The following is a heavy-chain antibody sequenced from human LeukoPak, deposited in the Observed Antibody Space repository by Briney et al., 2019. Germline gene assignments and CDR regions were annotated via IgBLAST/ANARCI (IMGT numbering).Heavy chain of an antibody. V-gene: IGHV4-30-4*01. CDR2: IYYSAST. CDR3: ARGDSRGSNWFDP. D-gene: IGHD3-22*01. J-gene: IGHJ5*02. CDR1: GDSISSGDYY. Sequence: PSQTLSLTCTLSGDSISSGDYYWRWVRPPPGRGLVWIGYIYYSASTYYNPSLKSRVTISVDTSKNQFSLKLSAVTAADTAVYYCARGDSRGSNWFDPWGQGTLVTVSS.